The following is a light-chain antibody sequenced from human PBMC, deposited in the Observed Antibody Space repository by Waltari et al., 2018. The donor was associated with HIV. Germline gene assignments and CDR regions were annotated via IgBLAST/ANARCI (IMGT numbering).Light chain of an antibody. CDR2: DNN. CDR3: GTWDSSLSGVV. Sequence: QSMLTQPPSVSAAPGQKVTISCSGSSSNIGKHFVYGYKQLPGTAPKLLIYDNNKRPSGIPDRFSGSKSGTSATLGITGLQTGDEADYYCGTWDSSLSGVVFGGGTKLTVL. V-gene: IGLV1-51*01. J-gene: IGLJ3*02. CDR1: SSNIGKHF.